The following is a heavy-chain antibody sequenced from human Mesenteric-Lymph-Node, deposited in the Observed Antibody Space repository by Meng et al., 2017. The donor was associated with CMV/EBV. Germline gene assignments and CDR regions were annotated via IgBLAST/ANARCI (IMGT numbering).Heavy chain of an antibody. CDR3: ARHQRWLKSEGGFNY. V-gene: IGHV4-34*01. J-gene: IGHJ4*02. CDR2: INHSGST. Sequence: VQLQQWGVGLLKPSETLSLTCAFDGGSFSGYYWSWIRQPPGKGLEWIGEINHSGSTNYNPSLKSRVTISVDTSKNQFSLKLSSVTAADTAVYYCARHQRWLKSEGGFNYWGQGTLVTVSS. D-gene: IGHD4-23*01. CDR1: GGSFSGYY.